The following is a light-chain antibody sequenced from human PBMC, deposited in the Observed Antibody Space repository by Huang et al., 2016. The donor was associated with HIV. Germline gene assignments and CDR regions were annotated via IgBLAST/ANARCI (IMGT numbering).Light chain of an antibody. CDR2: DAS. J-gene: IGKJ3*01. CDR3: QQRSNWPGIT. Sequence: EIVLTQSPATLSLSPGERATLSCRASQSVSSYLAWYQQQPGQAPRLLIYDASNRATGIPARFSGSWSGTDFTLTISSLEPEDFAVYYCQQRSNWPGITFGPGTKVDIK. CDR1: QSVSSY. V-gene: IGKV3-11*01.